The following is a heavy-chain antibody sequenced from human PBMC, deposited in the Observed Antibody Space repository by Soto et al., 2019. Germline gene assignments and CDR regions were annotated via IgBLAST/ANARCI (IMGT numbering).Heavy chain of an antibody. Sequence: GGSLRLSCAASGFTFSNAWMNWVRQAPGKGLEWVGRIKSKTGGGTTDYAAPVKGRFTISRDDSKNTLYLQMNSLKTEDTAVYYCTTGVKYYYDSSGSDFDYWGQGTLVTVSS. CDR2: IKSKTGGGTT. D-gene: IGHD3-22*01. V-gene: IGHV3-15*07. CDR1: GFTFSNAW. J-gene: IGHJ4*02. CDR3: TTGVKYYYDSSGSDFDY.